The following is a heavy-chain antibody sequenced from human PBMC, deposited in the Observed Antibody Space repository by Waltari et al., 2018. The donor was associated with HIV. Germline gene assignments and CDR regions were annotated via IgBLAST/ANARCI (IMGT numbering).Heavy chain of an antibody. V-gene: IGHV3-30*04. CDR2: ISYDGKNK. J-gene: IGHJ4*02. CDR1: GFTFSSEA. D-gene: IGHD2-8*01. Sequence: QVQLLESGGGVVQPGRSLRLSCAASGFTFSSEAMHWVRQAPGKGLGEVAAISYDGKNKYYADSVKGRFTISRDNSKNTLYVEMSILSPEDTAVYFCARDGAPPNYWGQGTLVTVSS. CDR3: ARDGAPPNY.